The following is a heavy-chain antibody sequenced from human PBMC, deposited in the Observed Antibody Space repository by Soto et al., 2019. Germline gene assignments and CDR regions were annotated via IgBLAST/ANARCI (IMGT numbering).Heavy chain of an antibody. CDR1: GGSISSYY. CDR2: IYYSGST. CDR3: ASISELGSLQYYYYYGMDV. Sequence: TLSLTCTGSGGSISSYYWSWIRQPPGKGLEWIGYIYYSGSTNYNPSLKSRVTISVDTSKNQFSLKLSSVTAADTAVYYCASISELGSLQYYYYYGMDVWGQGTTVTVSS. D-gene: IGHD7-27*01. V-gene: IGHV4-59*01. J-gene: IGHJ6*02.